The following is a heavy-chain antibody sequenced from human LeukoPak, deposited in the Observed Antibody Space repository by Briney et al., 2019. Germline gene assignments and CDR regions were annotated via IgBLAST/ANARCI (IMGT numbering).Heavy chain of an antibody. D-gene: IGHD4-17*01. Sequence: LSLTCDVSGASISGYWWSWVRQAPGKGLEWVGFIRSKGYGGTAEYTASVKGRFSISRDDSKSIAYLQLNSLKTEDTAVYYCTKGDTLTPLDYWGQGTLVTVSS. V-gene: IGHV3-49*04. J-gene: IGHJ4*02. CDR2: IRSKGYGGTA. CDR3: TKGDTLTPLDY. CDR1: GASISGYW.